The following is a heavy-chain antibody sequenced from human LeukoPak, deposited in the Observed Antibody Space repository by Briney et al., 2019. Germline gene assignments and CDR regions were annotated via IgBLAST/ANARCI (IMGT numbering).Heavy chain of an antibody. Sequence: GGSLRLSCAASGFTFSSHSMNWVRQAPGKGLEWVSSISSSSSYIYYADSVKGRFTISRDNAKNSLYLQMNSLRAEDTAVYFCAREVLTGSYYIDFWGQGTLVTVSS. D-gene: IGHD3-10*01. CDR1: GFTFSSHS. V-gene: IGHV3-21*01. CDR3: AREVLTGSYYIDF. J-gene: IGHJ4*02. CDR2: ISSSSSYI.